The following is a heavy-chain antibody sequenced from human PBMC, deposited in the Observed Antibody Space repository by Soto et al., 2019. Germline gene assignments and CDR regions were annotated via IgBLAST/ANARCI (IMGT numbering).Heavy chain of an antibody. J-gene: IGHJ6*02. CDR2: INHSGST. CDR3: ARLPSAVTHCCSPNCIDF. V-gene: IGHV4-34*01. D-gene: IGHD2-15*01. Sequence: SETLSLTCAVYGGSFSGYYWSWIRQPPGKGLEWIGEINHSGSTNYNPSLKSRVTISVDTSKNQFSLKLSSVTAADTAVYYCARLPSAVTHCCSPNCIDFWGQGPTVTVSS. CDR1: GGSFSGYY.